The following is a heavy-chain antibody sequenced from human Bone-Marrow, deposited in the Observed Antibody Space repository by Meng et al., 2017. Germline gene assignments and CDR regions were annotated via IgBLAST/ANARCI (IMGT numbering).Heavy chain of an antibody. CDR1: GYTFTSYA. CDR3: ARVPTYYYDSSGYYRSNDAFDI. CDR2: INTGNGNT. Sequence: GESLKISCKASGYTFTSYAMHWVRQAPGQRLEWMGWINTGNGNTKYSQKFQGRVTITRDTSASTAYMELSSLRSEDTAVYYCARVPTYYYDSSGYYRSNDAFDIWGQGTMVTVSS. D-gene: IGHD3-22*01. V-gene: IGHV1-3*04. J-gene: IGHJ3*02.